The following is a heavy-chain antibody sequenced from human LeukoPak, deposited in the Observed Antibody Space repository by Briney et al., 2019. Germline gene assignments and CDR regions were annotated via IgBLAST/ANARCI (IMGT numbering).Heavy chain of an antibody. V-gene: IGHV4-31*03. D-gene: IGHD2-2*01. CDR1: GGSISSRGYY. CDR3: ARVVPAAPDY. J-gene: IGHJ4*02. Sequence: SQTLSLTCTVSGGSISSRGYYWSWIRQPPGKGLEWIGYVSYSGSPYSNPSLKSRVTISVDTSKNQFSLKLSSVTAADTAVYYCARVVPAAPDYWGQGTLVTVSS. CDR2: VSYSGSP.